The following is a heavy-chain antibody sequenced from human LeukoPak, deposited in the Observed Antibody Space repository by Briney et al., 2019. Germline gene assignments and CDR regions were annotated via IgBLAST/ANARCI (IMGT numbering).Heavy chain of an antibody. CDR1: GFTFASYG. CDR3: TRNQGYCTGGGCYIDY. CDR2: IRYDGTNK. D-gene: IGHD2-8*02. J-gene: IGHJ4*02. Sequence: GGSLRLSCAASGFTFASYGMHWVRHAPGKGLEWVAFIRYDGTNKYYTDSVKGRFTISKDNSKNTLYLQMNSLRAEDTAVYYCTRNQGYCTGGGCYIDYWGQGTLVTVSS. V-gene: IGHV3-30*02.